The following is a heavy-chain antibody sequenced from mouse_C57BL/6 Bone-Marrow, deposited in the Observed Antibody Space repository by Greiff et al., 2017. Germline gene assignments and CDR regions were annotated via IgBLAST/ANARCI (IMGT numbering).Heavy chain of an antibody. CDR2: IWSGGST. V-gene: IGHV2-2*01. CDR3: ARRTTTMVTPYYAMDY. D-gene: IGHD2-2*01. CDR1: GFSLTSYG. J-gene: IGHJ4*01. Sequence: VQLKESGPGLVQPSQSLSITCTVSGFSLTSYGVHWVRQSPGKGLEWLGVIWSGGSTDYNAAFISRLSISKDNSKSQVFFKMNSLQADDTAIYYCARRTTTMVTPYYAMDYWGQGTSVTVSS.